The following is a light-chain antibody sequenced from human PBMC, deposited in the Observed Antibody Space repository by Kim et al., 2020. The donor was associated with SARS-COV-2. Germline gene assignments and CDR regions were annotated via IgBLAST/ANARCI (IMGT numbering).Light chain of an antibody. Sequence: SSELTQDPVVSVAMGQTVRITCQGDSLRSYYASWYQQRPGQAPVLVIYGNNYRPSGIPDRISCSSSGDTSSLTITGAQAEDEADYYCSSRDSSGHHVIFG. CDR1: SLRSYY. V-gene: IGLV3-19*01. CDR2: GNN. CDR3: SSRDSSGHHVI. J-gene: IGLJ2*01.